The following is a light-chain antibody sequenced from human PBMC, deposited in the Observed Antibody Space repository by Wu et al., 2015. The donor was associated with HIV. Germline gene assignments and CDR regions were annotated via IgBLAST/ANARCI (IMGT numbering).Light chain of an antibody. CDR2: GGS. CDR1: QSISSN. V-gene: IGKV3D-15*01. CDR3: YQHGALPRT. Sequence: EIVMTQSPATLSVSPGERVTLSCRASQSISSNLAWYQQKPGQAPRLLIHGGSTRAXGVPERFSGRGSGTDFTLIIRRLELEDFAIYYCYQHGALPRTFGGGSRRSRSN. J-gene: IGKJ4*01.